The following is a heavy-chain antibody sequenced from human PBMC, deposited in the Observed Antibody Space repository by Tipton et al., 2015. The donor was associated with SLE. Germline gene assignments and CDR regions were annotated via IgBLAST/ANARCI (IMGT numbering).Heavy chain of an antibody. CDR3: ARNILTGYLFDY. D-gene: IGHD3-9*01. CDR1: GFTFSSYS. Sequence: SLRLSCEASGFTFSSYSMNWVRQAPGRGLEWVSYISSSGSTIYYADSVKGRFTISRDNAKNSLYLQMNSLRAEDTAVYYCARNILTGYLFDYWGQGSLVTVSA. J-gene: IGHJ4*02. V-gene: IGHV3-48*01. CDR2: ISSSGSTI.